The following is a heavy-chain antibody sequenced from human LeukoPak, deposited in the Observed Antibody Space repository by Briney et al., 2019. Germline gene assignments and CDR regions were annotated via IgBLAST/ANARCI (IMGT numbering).Heavy chain of an antibody. V-gene: IGHV4-39*07. Sequence: SETLSLTCTVSGGSISSSNYYWGWIRQPPGKGLEWIGSMYYSGSTYYNPSLKSRVTISVDTSKNQFSLKLSSVTAADTAVYYCARTADAFDIWGQGTMVTVSS. CDR1: GGSISSSNYY. CDR2: MYYSGST. J-gene: IGHJ3*02. CDR3: ARTADAFDI.